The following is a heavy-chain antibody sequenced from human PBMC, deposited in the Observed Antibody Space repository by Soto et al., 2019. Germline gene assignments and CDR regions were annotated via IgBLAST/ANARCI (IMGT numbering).Heavy chain of an antibody. V-gene: IGHV1-58*01. Sequence: ASVKVSCKTSGFMFTSSAVQWVRQARGQRLEWMGWMSPGSGDTGYAQKFQGRVTMTRNISIATAYMELSSLRSEDTATYYCARMASFGSLNWFYPGGQGTLVKVS. CDR3: ARMASFGSLNWFYP. CDR1: GFMFTSSA. D-gene: IGHD3-10*01. J-gene: IGHJ5*02. CDR2: MSPGSGDT.